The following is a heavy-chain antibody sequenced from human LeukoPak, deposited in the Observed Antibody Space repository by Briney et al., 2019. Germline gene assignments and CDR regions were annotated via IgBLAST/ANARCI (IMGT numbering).Heavy chain of an antibody. V-gene: IGHV4-61*02. J-gene: IGHJ3*02. CDR1: GGSISSGSYY. D-gene: IGHD7-27*01. CDR3: AREVRWGHAFDI. Sequence: PSQTLSLTCTVSGGSISSGSYYWSWIRQPAGKGLEWIGRIYTSGTTNYNPSLKSRVTISVDTSKNQFSLRLTSVTAADTAVYYCAREVRWGHAFDIWGQGTMVTVSS. CDR2: IYTSGTT.